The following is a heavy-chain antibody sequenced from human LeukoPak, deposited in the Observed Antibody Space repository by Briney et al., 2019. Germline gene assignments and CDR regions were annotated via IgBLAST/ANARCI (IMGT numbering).Heavy chain of an antibody. CDR2: LYTGGAT. J-gene: IGHJ4*02. D-gene: IGHD1-26*01. CDR3: AKDLHVGATTWTFDY. Sequence: GGSLRLSCVASGFTFSSYAMSWVRQAPGKGLEWVSTLYTGGATHYSDSVKGRFTISRDNSKNTLYVQMNSLRAEDTAVYYCAKDLHVGATTWTFDYWGQGTLVTVSS. V-gene: IGHV3-23*01. CDR1: GFTFSSYA.